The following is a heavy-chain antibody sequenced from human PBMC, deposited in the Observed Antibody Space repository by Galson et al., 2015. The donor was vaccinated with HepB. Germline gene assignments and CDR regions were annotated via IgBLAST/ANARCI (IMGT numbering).Heavy chain of an antibody. D-gene: IGHD4-17*01. CDR1: GYTLTDLS. V-gene: IGHV1-24*01. J-gene: IGHJ4*02. CDR2: FDPEDGET. Sequence: SCKVSGYTLTDLSMHWVRQAPGKGLEWMGGFDPEDGETIYAQKFQGRVTMTEDTSTDTAYMELSSLRSEDTAVYYCATGRNLDYGDYGGGFDYWGQGTLVTVSS. CDR3: ATGRNLDYGDYGGGFDY.